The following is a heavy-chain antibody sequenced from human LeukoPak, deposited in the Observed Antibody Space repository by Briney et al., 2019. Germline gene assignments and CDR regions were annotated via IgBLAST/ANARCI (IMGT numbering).Heavy chain of an antibody. CDR1: GFTFSSYA. J-gene: IGHJ4*02. D-gene: IGHD3-3*01. V-gene: IGHV3-23*01. CDR2: ISGSGGST. CDR3: ASGPPFLKYFEY. Sequence: PGRSLRLSCAASGFTFSSYAMSWVRQAPGKGLEWVSAISGSGGSTYYADSVKGRFTISRDNSKNTLYLQMNSLRAEDTALYYCASGPPFLKYFEYWGQGTLVTVSS.